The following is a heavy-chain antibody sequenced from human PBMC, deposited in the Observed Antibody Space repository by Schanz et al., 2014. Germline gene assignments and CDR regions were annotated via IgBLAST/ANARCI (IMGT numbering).Heavy chain of an antibody. D-gene: IGHD4-17*01. CDR3: ARPRYDYGGVDY. CDR1: GFTFSSYG. J-gene: IGHJ4*02. Sequence: QVQLVESGGGVVQPGRSLRLSCAASGFTFSSYGIHWFRQPAGKGLEWVAVIWNNGVTKYYADSVRGRFTISRDKFQNTLYLRMSSLRAEDTAVYYCARPRYDYGGVDYWGQGTLVTVSS. CDR2: IWNNGVTK. V-gene: IGHV3-33*01.